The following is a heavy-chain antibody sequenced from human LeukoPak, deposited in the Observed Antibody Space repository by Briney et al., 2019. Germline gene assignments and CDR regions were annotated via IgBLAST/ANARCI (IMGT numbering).Heavy chain of an antibody. Sequence: GASVKVSCKASGYTFTGYYMHWVRQAPGQGLEWMGWINPNSGGTNYALKFQGRVTMTRDTSISTAYMELSRLRSDDTAVYYCASFSSGWSFDYWGQGTLVTVSS. CDR3: ASFSSGWSFDY. J-gene: IGHJ4*02. D-gene: IGHD6-19*01. CDR1: GYTFTGYY. CDR2: INPNSGGT. V-gene: IGHV1-2*02.